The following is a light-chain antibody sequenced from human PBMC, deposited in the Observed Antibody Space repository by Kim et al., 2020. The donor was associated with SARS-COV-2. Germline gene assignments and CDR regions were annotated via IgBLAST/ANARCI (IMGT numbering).Light chain of an antibody. CDR3: QQYGSSPLT. Sequence: APGERATLSCRASQTVTSSYLAWYQQKPGQAPRLLIYGASSRATGIPDRFSGSGSGTDFTLTISRLEPEDFAVYYCQQYGSSPLTFGGGTKVDIK. CDR1: QTVTSSY. V-gene: IGKV3-20*01. CDR2: GAS. J-gene: IGKJ4*01.